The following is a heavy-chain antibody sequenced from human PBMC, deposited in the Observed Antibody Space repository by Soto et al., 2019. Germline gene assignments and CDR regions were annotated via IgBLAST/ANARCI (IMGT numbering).Heavy chain of an antibody. Sequence: QVQLVESGGGVVQPGRSLRLSCAASGFTFSSYGMHWVRQAPGKGLEWVAVISNDGSKKYYADSVKGRFTISRDNSKNTLYLEVNSLSAEDTAVCDGATEWVYDSSGWSFDYWGQGTLVTVSS. CDR2: ISNDGSKK. CDR1: GFTFSSYG. CDR3: ATEWVYDSSGWSFDY. V-gene: IGHV3-30*03. J-gene: IGHJ4*02. D-gene: IGHD3-22*01.